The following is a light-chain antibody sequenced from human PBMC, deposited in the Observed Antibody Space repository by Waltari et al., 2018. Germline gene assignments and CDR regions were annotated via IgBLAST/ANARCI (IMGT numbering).Light chain of an antibody. CDR3: QVWHAAIDPGV. CDR1: NIGRYS. J-gene: IGLJ1*01. V-gene: IGLV3-21*04. CDR2: YDS. Sequence: SYVLTQPPSVSVAPGETARTTCGGDNIGRYSVHCYQQKPGPAPVLVIRYDSDRPSGIPERFSGSNSANTATLTISRVEAGDEANYYCQVWHAAIDPGVFGTGTEVTV.